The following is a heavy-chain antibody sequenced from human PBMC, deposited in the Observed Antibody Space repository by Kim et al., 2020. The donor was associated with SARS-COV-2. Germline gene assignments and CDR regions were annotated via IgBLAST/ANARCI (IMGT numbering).Heavy chain of an antibody. CDR1: GAYITNHY. J-gene: IGHJ1*01. Sequence: SETLSLTCSVSGAYITNHYWSWIRQPPGKGLEWIGNVYHSGSSSNNPSLKSRVTMSVETSKRQISLQLTSVTAADTAIDYCVREGNFDGGSFFFEQWGQG. V-gene: IGHV4-59*11. CDR2: VYHSGSS. CDR3: VREGNFDGGSFFFEQ. D-gene: IGHD2-15*01.